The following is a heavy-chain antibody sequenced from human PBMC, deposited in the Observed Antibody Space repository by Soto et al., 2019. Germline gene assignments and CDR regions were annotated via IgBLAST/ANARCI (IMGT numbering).Heavy chain of an antibody. Sequence: QVHLVQSGAEVKNPGASVKVSCKTSGYTFSNFGLNWVRQAPGQGLEWMGWISGYNGDTNYAQNFQGRVTMTTDTSTRTAYMALASLRSDDTAGYYCARGAVVSAHPPFDFWGQGTLVTVSS. CDR3: ARGAVVSAHPPFDF. D-gene: IGHD2-15*01. CDR1: GYTFSNFG. CDR2: ISGYNGDT. V-gene: IGHV1-18*01. J-gene: IGHJ4*02.